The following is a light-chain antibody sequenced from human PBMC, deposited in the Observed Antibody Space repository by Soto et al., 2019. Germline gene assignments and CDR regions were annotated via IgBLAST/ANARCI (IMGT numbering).Light chain of an antibody. J-gene: IGKJ4*01. CDR1: QGVSRE. Sequence: DIVMTQSPSTLSVAPLERVTFSCRASQGVSRELAWYQHKPGQAPRLLISGASTGATGIPARFSGSGSGTEFTLTISSLQSDDSATYYCQQYDSYPLTFGGGTKVDIK. V-gene: IGKV3-15*01. CDR3: QQYDSYPLT. CDR2: GAS.